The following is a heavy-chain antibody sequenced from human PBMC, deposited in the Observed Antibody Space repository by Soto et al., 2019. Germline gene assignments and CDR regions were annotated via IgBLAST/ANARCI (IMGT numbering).Heavy chain of an antibody. Sequence: SETLSLTCTVSGGSISSYYWSWIRQPPGKGLEWIGYIYYSGSTNYNPSLKSRVTISVDTSKNQFSLKLSSVTAADPAVYYCGRNGEQWLVEDYFDYWGQGTLVTVSS. CDR1: GGSISSYY. D-gene: IGHD6-19*01. V-gene: IGHV4-59*08. J-gene: IGHJ4*02. CDR3: GRNGEQWLVEDYFDY. CDR2: IYYSGST.